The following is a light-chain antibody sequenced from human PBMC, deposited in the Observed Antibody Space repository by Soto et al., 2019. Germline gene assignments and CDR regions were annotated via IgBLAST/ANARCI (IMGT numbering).Light chain of an antibody. J-gene: IGLJ3*02. CDR1: SSSIGSNT. CDR2: SNT. V-gene: IGLV1-44*01. CDR3: VAWDDSLNGPV. Sequence: QAVVTQPPSASGTPGQRVTISCSGSSSSIGSNTVNWYQQLPGTAPRLLIYSNTQRPSGVPDRFSGSKSGTSASLAISGLQSEDEADYYCVAWDDSLNGPVFGGGTKLTVL.